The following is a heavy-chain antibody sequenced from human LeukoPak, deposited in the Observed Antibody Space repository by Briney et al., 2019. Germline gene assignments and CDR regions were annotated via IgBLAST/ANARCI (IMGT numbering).Heavy chain of an antibody. V-gene: IGHV3-7*03. CDR3: ARESVYCSGGSCYRLFDY. D-gene: IGHD2-15*01. CDR2: IKQDGSEE. Sequence: GGSLRLSCAVSGVNFSSYWMSWVRQAPGKGLEWVANIKQDGSEEYYVDSVKGRFTISTDNAKNSLYLQMNSLRAEDTAVYYCARESVYCSGGSCYRLFDYWGQGTLVTVSS. CDR1: GVNFSSYW. J-gene: IGHJ4*02.